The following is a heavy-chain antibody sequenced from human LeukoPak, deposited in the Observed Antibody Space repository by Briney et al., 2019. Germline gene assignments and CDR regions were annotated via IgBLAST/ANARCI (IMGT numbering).Heavy chain of an antibody. CDR1: GGSISSGDYY. V-gene: IGHV4-30-4*01. CDR3: ARLTWVSWFGDLSRTYFDY. D-gene: IGHD3-10*01. CDR2: IYYSGST. J-gene: IGHJ4*02. Sequence: PSETLSPTGTVSGGSISSGDYYWCWIRQPPGKGLEWIGYIYYSGSTYYNPSLKSRVSISVDTSKSRFSLKLTSVTAADTAVYYCARLTWVSWFGDLSRTYFDYWGQGTLVTVSS.